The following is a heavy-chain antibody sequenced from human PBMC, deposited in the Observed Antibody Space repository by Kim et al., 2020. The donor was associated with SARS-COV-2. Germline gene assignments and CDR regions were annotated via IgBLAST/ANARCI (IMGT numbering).Heavy chain of an antibody. D-gene: IGHD4-17*01. CDR2: IYSGGST. CDR1: GFTVSSNY. V-gene: IGHV3-53*01. Sequence: GGSLRLSCAASGFTVSSNYMSWVRQAPGKGLEWVSVIYSGGSTYYADSVKGRFTISRDNSKNTLYLQMNSLRAEDTAVYYCARVPADDYGDLNFDYWGQGTLVTVSS. CDR3: ARVPADDYGDLNFDY. J-gene: IGHJ4*02.